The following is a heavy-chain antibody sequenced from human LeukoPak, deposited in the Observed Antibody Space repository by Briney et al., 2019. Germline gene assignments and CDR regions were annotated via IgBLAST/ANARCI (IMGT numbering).Heavy chain of an antibody. Sequence: PGRSLRLSCAASGFTFSIYGMHWVRQAPGKGLEWVAVISYDGSNKYYADSVKGRFTISRDHSKNTLYLQMNSLRAEDTAVYYCAKDSEIAAAGSYWYFDLWGRGTLVTVSS. J-gene: IGHJ2*01. CDR3: AKDSEIAAAGSYWYFDL. CDR2: ISYDGSNK. CDR1: GFTFSIYG. V-gene: IGHV3-30*18. D-gene: IGHD6-13*01.